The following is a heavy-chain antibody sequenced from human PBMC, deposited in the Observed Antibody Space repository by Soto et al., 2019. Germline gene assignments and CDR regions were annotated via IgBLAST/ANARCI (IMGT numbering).Heavy chain of an antibody. V-gene: IGHV3-30-3*01. CDR3: PRVQEPYYDFWSGYLLRYGMEV. J-gene: IGHJ6*01. CDR2: ISYDGSNK. Sequence: HPGGSLRLSCAASGFTFSSYAMHWVRQAPGKGLEWVAVISYDGSNKYYADSVKGRFTISRDNSKNTLYLQMNSLRAEDTAVYYCPRVQEPYYDFWSGYLLRYGMEVWGQGTTVTVSS. D-gene: IGHD3-3*01. CDR1: GFTFSSYA.